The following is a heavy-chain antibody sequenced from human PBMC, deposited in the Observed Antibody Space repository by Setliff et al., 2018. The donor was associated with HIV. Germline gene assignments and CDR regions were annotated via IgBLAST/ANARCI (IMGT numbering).Heavy chain of an antibody. Sequence: GGSLRLSCVASGFTFSNYNINWVRQAPGKGLEWVSYISSSGSTTYYADSVKGRFTISRDNAKNSLHLQMNSLRVEDTAVYYCVRPPDVMTKVTKANCWGRGTLVTVSS. CDR2: ISSSGSTT. J-gene: IGHJ2*01. V-gene: IGHV3-48*01. CDR3: VRPPDVMTKVTKANC. D-gene: IGHD4-17*01. CDR1: GFTFSNYN.